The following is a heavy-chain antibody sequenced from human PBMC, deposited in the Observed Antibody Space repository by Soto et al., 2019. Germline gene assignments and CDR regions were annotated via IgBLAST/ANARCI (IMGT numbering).Heavy chain of an antibody. D-gene: IGHD3-22*01. CDR2: IKHRGRN. CDR3: ARAGDNSGYSDY. V-gene: IGHV4-34*01. J-gene: IGHJ4*02. Sequence: QVQLQQWGAGLLKPSETLSLTCAVYGGSFSGYYWSWIRQPPGKGLEWIGEIKHRGRNNYNPSLKSRITIAVDTSKNQISLKLSSVTAADTAVYYCARAGDNSGYSDYWGQGTLVTVSS. CDR1: GGSFSGYY.